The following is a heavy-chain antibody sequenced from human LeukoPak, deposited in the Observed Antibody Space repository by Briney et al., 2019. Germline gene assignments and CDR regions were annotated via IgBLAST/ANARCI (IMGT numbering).Heavy chain of an antibody. V-gene: IGHV1-46*01. CDR3: AIRKLGTPGAFDI. D-gene: IGHD7-27*01. CDR1: GYTFTGYY. CDR2: INPSGGST. J-gene: IGHJ3*02. Sequence: ASVKVSCKASGYTFTGYYMHWVRQAPGQGLEWMGIINPSGGSTSYAQKFQGRVTMTRDTSTSTVYMELSSLRSEDTAVYYCAIRKLGTPGAFDIWGQGTMVTVSS.